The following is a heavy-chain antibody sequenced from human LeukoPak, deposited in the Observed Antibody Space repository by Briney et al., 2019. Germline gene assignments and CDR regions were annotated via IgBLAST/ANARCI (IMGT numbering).Heavy chain of an antibody. V-gene: IGHV4-59*08. CDR1: GGAVTDSKY. CDR3: ARQLKGLLDS. J-gene: IGHJ4*02. CDR2: ISNGGST. Sequence: SETLSLTCSVSGGAVTDSKYWTWIRLPPGNRLEWIGYISNGGSTEYNPSLKNRVTISLDTSKNQFSLKLISVTAADRAIHYCARQLKGLLDSWGQGTLVTVSS.